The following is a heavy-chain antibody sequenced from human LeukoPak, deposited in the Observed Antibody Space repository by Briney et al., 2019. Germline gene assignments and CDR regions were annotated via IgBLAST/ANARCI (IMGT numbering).Heavy chain of an antibody. CDR3: ARQGSGSYDY. CDR1: GGSISSSSYY. V-gene: IGHV4-39*01. Sequence: PSETLSLTCTVSGGSISSSSYYWGWIRQPPGKGLEWIGSIYYSGSTYYNPSLKSRVTISVDTSKNQFSLKLSSVTAADTAVYYCARQGSGSYDYWGQGTLVTVSS. J-gene: IGHJ4*02. CDR2: IYYSGST. D-gene: IGHD3-10*01.